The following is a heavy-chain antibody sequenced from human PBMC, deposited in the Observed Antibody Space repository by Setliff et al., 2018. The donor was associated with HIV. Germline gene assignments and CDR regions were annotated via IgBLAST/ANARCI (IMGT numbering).Heavy chain of an antibody. CDR1: GGSFRGSS. J-gene: IGHJ6*03. CDR2: FIQSGNT. CDR3: ARHRDPPGSSWIFYYYYMDL. Sequence: PSETLSLTCAVYGGSFRGSSWNWIRQAPGKGLEWIGAFIQSGNTTYSPSVRSRVTTSMDSSMNQFSLKLSSATAADTGVYYCARHRDPPGSSWIFYYYYMDLWGGGTTVTVSS. V-gene: IGHV4-34*12. D-gene: IGHD6-13*01.